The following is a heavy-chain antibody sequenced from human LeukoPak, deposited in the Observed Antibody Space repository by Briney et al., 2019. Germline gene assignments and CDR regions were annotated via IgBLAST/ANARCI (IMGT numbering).Heavy chain of an antibody. V-gene: IGHV1-46*01. J-gene: IGHJ4*02. CDR3: AANYYDSGGYYGPADY. CDR1: GYTFTSYY. CDR2: INPSGGST. D-gene: IGHD3-22*01. Sequence: ASVKVSCKASGYTFTSYYMHWVRQAPGQGLEWMGIINPSGGSTSYAQKFQGRVTMTRDMSTSTVYVELSSLRSEDTAVYYCAANYYDSGGYYGPADYWGQGTLVTVSS.